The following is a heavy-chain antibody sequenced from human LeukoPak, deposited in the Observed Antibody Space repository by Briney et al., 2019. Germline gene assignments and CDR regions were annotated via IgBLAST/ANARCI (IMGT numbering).Heavy chain of an antibody. Sequence: ASVKVSCKASGYTFTSYGISWVRRAPGQGGEGRGGISAYNGNTNYAQKLQGRVTMTTDTPTSTAYMELRSLSSDDTDVYYCARDRGWAVAGFFDYWGQGTLVTVSS. CDR1: GYTFTSYG. J-gene: IGHJ4*02. V-gene: IGHV1-18*01. CDR2: ISAYNGNT. CDR3: ARDRGWAVAGFFDY. D-gene: IGHD6-19*01.